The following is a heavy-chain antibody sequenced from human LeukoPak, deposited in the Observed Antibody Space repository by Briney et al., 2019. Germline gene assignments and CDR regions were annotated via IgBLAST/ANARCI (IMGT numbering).Heavy chain of an antibody. CDR2: INHSGST. V-gene: IGHV4-34*01. D-gene: IGHD6-19*01. CDR3: ARAKAVAGQFDY. CDR1: GGSFSGYY. J-gene: IGHJ4*02. Sequence: SETLSLTCAVYGGSFSGYYWSWIRQPPGKGLEWIGEINHSGSTNYNPSLKSRVTISVDTSKDQFSLKLSSVTAADTAVYYCARAKAVAGQFDYWGQGTLVTVSS.